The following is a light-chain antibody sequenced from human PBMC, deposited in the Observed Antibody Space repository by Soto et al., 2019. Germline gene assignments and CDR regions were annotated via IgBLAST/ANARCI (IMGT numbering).Light chain of an antibody. J-gene: IGLJ2*01. CDR1: SSNIGAGYD. Sequence: HSVLTQPPSESGAPGQRVTISCTGSSSNIGAGYDVHWYQQLPGTAPKVLIYDNNNRPSGVPDRFSGSKSGTSASLAITGLQAEDEADYYCHSYDVSLSGPVFGGGTKLTVL. CDR3: HSYDVSLSGPV. V-gene: IGLV1-40*01. CDR2: DNN.